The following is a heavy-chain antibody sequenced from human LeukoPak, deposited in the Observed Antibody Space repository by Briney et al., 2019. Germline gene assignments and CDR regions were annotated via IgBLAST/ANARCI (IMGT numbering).Heavy chain of an antibody. D-gene: IGHD3-22*01. J-gene: IGHJ4*02. Sequence: SETLSLTCTVSGGSIRNYYWSWIRQPAGKGLEWIGRIYNSGNTNYNPSLKSRVTMSVDTSKNQLSLKLTSATCADTAVYYCARDMYYYDNSGYRYFDYWGQGTLVTVSS. CDR1: GGSIRNYY. CDR3: ARDMYYYDNSGYRYFDY. V-gene: IGHV4-4*07. CDR2: IYNSGNT.